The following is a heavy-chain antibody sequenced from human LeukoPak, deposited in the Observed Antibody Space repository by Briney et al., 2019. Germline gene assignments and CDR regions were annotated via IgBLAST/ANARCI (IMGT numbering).Heavy chain of an antibody. CDR2: INDDGSST. Sequence: GGSLRLSCAASGFTFNSYWMHWDREDPGRGLVWVSRINDDGSSTTYADSVKGRFTISRDNAKNTLYLQMNSLRAEDTAVYYCASPSSTVTTGFDYWGQGTLVTVSS. CDR1: GFTFNSYW. V-gene: IGHV3-74*01. CDR3: ASPSSTVTTGFDY. J-gene: IGHJ4*02. D-gene: IGHD4-17*01.